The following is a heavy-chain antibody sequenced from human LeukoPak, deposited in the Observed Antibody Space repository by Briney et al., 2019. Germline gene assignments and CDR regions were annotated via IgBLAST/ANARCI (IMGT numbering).Heavy chain of an antibody. Sequence: TSQTLSLTCAVSGGSISSGGYSWSWIRQPPGKGLEWIGYIYHSGSTYYNPSLKSRVTISVDRSKNQFSLKLSSVTAADTAVYYCARDLDGVDAFGIWGQGQWSPSLQ. CDR1: GGSISSGGYS. CDR2: IYHSGST. J-gene: IGHJ3*02. CDR3: ARDLDGVDAFGI. V-gene: IGHV4-30-2*01. D-gene: IGHD1-1*01.